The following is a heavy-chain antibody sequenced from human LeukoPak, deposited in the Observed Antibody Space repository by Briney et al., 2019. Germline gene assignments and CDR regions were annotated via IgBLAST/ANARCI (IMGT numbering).Heavy chain of an antibody. CDR2: ISGSGGST. Sequence: GGSLRLSCAASGFTFSSYAMSWVRQAPGKGLEWVSTISGSGGSTYYADSVKGRFTISRDNSKNTLYLQMNSLRAEDTAVYYCARGSVVAATDGLDYWGQGTLVTVSS. J-gene: IGHJ4*02. D-gene: IGHD2-15*01. CDR1: GFTFSSYA. V-gene: IGHV3-23*01. CDR3: ARGSVVAATDGLDY.